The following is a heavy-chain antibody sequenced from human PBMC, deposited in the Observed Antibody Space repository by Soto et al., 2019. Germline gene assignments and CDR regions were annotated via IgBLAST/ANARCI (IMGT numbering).Heavy chain of an antibody. CDR1: GYKFSTYW. CDR3: ASYATVTASYGMDV. CDR2: IHTGDFDT. J-gene: IGHJ6*02. D-gene: IGHD4-17*01. Sequence: GESLKISCQGSGYKFSTYWIGWVRQMPGKGLEWMGIIHTGDFDTRYSPTFQGQVTISVDKSTSTAYLQWSSLKASDTAMYYCASYATVTASYGMDVWGQGTTVTVSS. V-gene: IGHV5-51*01.